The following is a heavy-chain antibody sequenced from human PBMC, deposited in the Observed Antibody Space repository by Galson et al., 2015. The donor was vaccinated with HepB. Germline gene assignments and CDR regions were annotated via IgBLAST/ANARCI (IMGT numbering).Heavy chain of an antibody. Sequence: SVKVSCKASGYTFASYGISWVRQAPGQGLEWMGWISTYDGNTNYAPSLQGRVTMTTDTSTGTAYMELRSLRSDDTAVYYCARWGSSILGANPRDYWGQGTLVTVSS. CDR2: ISTYDGNT. CDR3: ARWGSSILGANPRDY. CDR1: GYTFASYG. V-gene: IGHV1-18*01. D-gene: IGHD1-26*01. J-gene: IGHJ4*02.